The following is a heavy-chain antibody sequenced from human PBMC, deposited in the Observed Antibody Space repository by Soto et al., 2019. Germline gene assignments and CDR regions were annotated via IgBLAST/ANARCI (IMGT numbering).Heavy chain of an antibody. J-gene: IGHJ5*02. CDR2: ITGGGST. CDR1: GFTFNSYA. D-gene: IGHD3-10*01. CDR3: AREFTGISRGSFDP. Sequence: EVQLLESGGGLVQPGGSLRLSCAASGFTFNSYAINWVRQAPGKGLGWVSGITGGGSTFYADSVKGRFTISRDSSKNTVYLQMNSLRAEDTAVYYCAREFTGISRGSFDPWGQGTLVTVSS. V-gene: IGHV3-23*01.